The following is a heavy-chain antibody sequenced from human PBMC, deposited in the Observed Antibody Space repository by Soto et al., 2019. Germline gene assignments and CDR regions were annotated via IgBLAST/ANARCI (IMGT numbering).Heavy chain of an antibody. J-gene: IGHJ4*02. CDR2: IIPILGIA. V-gene: IGHV1-69*02. CDR1: GGTFSSYT. D-gene: IGHD6-13*01. CDR3: ARANGSSSSYNFDY. Sequence: QVQLVQSGAEVKKPGSSVKVSCKASGGTFSSYTISWVRQAPGQGLEWMGRIIPILGIANYAQKFQGRVTITADKSTSTAYMELSSLRSEDTAVYYSARANGSSSSYNFDYWGQGTLVTVSS.